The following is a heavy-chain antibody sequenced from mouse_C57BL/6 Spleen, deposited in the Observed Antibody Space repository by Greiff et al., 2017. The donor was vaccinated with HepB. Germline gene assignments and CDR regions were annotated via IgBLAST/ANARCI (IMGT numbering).Heavy chain of an antibody. Sequence: VQLQQSGAELVRPGTSVKVSCKASGYAFTNYLIEWVKQRPGQGLEWIGVINPGSGGTNYNEKFKGKATLTADKSSSTAYMQLSSLTSEDSAVYFCARAAYYSNYGDYWGQGTTLTVSS. CDR2: INPGSGGT. D-gene: IGHD2-5*01. V-gene: IGHV1-54*01. CDR1: GYAFTNYL. CDR3: ARAAYYSNYGDY. J-gene: IGHJ2*01.